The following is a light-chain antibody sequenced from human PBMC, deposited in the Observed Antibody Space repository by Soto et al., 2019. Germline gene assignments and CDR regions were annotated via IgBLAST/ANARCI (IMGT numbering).Light chain of an antibody. Sequence: QSVLTQPASVSGSPGQSITISCTGTSIDVGSYNLVSWYQQQPGKAPKLMIYEVSKRPSGVSNRFSGSKSGNTASLTISGLQAEDEADYYCCSYAGSSTFYVFGTGAKLTVL. V-gene: IGLV2-23*02. CDR2: EVS. J-gene: IGLJ1*01. CDR1: SIDVGSYNL. CDR3: CSYAGSSTFYV.